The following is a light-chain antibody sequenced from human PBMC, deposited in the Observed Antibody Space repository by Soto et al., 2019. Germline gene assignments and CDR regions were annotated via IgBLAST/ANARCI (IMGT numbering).Light chain of an antibody. CDR3: AAWDDSLSGVV. Sequence: QSVLTQPPSESGTPGQRVTISCSGSSSNIGSNYVFWYQHLPGTAPKLLIYRNNQRPSGVPDRFSGSKSGTSASLAISGLRPEDETDYYCAAWDDSLSGVVFGGGTKLTVL. CDR1: SSNIGSNY. J-gene: IGLJ2*01. V-gene: IGLV1-47*01. CDR2: RNN.